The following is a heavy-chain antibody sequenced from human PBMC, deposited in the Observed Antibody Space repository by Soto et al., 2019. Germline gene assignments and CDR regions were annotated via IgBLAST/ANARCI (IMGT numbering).Heavy chain of an antibody. J-gene: IGHJ4*02. D-gene: IGHD5-18*01. CDR2: ISYDGSNK. V-gene: IGHV3-30*18. CDR1: GFTFSSYG. Sequence: QVQLVESGGGVVQPGRSLRLSCAASGFTFSSYGMHWVRQAPGKGLEWVAVISYDGSNKYYADSVKGRFTISRDNSKNTLYLQMNSLRAEDTAVYYCAKALGYSYGYAFDYWGQGTLVTVSS. CDR3: AKALGYSYGYAFDY.